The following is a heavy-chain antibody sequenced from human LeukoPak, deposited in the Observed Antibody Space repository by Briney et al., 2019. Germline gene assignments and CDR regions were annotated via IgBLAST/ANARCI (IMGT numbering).Heavy chain of an antibody. CDR1: GYTFTSYD. CDR3: AREAATGVYFDS. J-gene: IGHJ4*02. D-gene: IGHD6-13*01. Sequence: ASVKVSCKASGYTFTSYDINWVRQAPGQGLEGLGWISAYNGNANYAHNLQRRVTMTTDTSTSTAYMELRSLTSDDTAVYYCAREAATGVYFDSWGQGTLVTVSS. V-gene: IGHV1-18*01. CDR2: ISAYNGNA.